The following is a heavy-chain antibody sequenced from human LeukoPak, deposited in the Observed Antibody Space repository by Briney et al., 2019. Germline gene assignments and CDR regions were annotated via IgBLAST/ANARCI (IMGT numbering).Heavy chain of an antibody. CDR3: AREAVTRNYFDY. V-gene: IGHV3-53*01. Sequence: GRSLRLSCAASGFTFSSYGMHWVRQAPGKGLEWVSVIYSGGSTYYADSVKGRFTISRDNSKNILYLQMNSLRAEDTAVYYCAREAVTRNYFDYWGQGTLVTVSS. CDR2: IYSGGST. CDR1: GFTFSSYG. D-gene: IGHD4-17*01. J-gene: IGHJ4*02.